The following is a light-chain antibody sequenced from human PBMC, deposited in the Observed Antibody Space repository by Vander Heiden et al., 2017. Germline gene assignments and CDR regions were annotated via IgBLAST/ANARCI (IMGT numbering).Light chain of an antibody. V-gene: IGLV7-43*01. CDR3: LLYYGSSQLV. J-gene: IGLJ2*01. Sequence: QTVVTQEPSLTVSPGGTVTLTCPSSTGAVTTGYYPSWFQQKPGQAPRALIYSTGNKHSWTPARFSGSLLGGKAALTLSGVQPEDEADYYCLLYYGSSQLVFGGGTKLTVL. CDR1: TGAVTTGYY. CDR2: STG.